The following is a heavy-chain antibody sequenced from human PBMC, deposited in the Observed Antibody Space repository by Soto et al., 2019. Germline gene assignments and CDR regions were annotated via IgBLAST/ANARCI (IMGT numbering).Heavy chain of an antibody. CDR2: MHPNSGNT. D-gene: IGHD6-19*01. CDR3: ARSVEWLASFDY. Sequence: QVQLVQSGAEVKKPGGTVNVSCKASGYTFTSYDINWVRQATGQGLEWMGWMHPNSGNTGYAQKFQGRVTMTRNTSISTAYMELSSLRSEDTAVYYCARSVEWLASFDYWGQGTLVTVSS. CDR1: GYTFTSYD. V-gene: IGHV1-8*01. J-gene: IGHJ4*02.